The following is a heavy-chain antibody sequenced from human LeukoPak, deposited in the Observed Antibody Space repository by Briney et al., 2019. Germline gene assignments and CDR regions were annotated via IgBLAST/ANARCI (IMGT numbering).Heavy chain of an antibody. Sequence: GGSLRLSCAASGFSVSNNYMSWVRQAPGKGLEWVSVIYTGGSSYYADSVKGRFTISRDSSKNTLYLQMNSLRAEDTAVYYCARGVGVVVPAAIGRAMDVWGKGTTVTVSS. CDR3: ARGVGVVVPAAIGRAMDV. D-gene: IGHD2-2*01. J-gene: IGHJ6*03. CDR1: GFSVSNNY. V-gene: IGHV3-53*01. CDR2: IYTGGSS.